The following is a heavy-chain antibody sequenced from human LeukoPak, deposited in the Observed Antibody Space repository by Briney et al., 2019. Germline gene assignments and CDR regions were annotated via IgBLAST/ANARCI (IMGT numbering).Heavy chain of an antibody. J-gene: IGHJ4*02. CDR1: GFTFSSYS. V-gene: IGHV3-21*01. D-gene: IGHD2-15*01. CDR2: ISSSSSYI. CDR3: ARDVCSGGSCYSSFFDY. Sequence: GGSLRLSCAASGFTFSSYSMNWVGQAPGKGLEWVSSISSSSSYIYYADSVKGRFTISRDNAKNSLYLQMNSLRAEDTAVYYCARDVCSGGSCYSSFFDYWGQGTLVTVSS.